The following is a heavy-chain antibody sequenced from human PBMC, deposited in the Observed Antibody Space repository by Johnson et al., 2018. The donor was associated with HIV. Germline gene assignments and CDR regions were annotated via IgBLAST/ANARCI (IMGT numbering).Heavy chain of an antibody. Sequence: QVQLVESGGGVVKPGRSLRLSCAASGFTFSSYGMHWVRQAPGKGLEWVAVISYDGSNKYYADSVKGRFTISRDNSKNTLYLQMNSLRAEDTAVYYCAKDRRDGYNYGGGAFDIWGQGTMVTVSS. CDR2: ISYDGSNK. V-gene: IGHV3-30*18. CDR3: AKDRRDGYNYGGGAFDI. D-gene: IGHD5-24*01. CDR1: GFTFSSYG. J-gene: IGHJ3*02.